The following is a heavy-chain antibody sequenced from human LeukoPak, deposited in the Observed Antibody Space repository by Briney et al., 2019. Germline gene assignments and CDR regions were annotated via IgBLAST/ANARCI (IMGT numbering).Heavy chain of an antibody. J-gene: IGHJ4*01. CDR2: MTASSGTT. CDR1: GFTFSNYA. D-gene: IGHD6-19*01. CDR3: AKSPGSSGSFFDY. V-gene: IGHV3-23*01. Sequence: GGSLRLSCTASGFTFSNYAMNWVRQPPGKGLEWVSIMTASSGTTYYADSVKGRFTISRDISKNTLYLQMNGLRAEDTAFYYCAKSPGSSGSFFDYWGQETWSPSPQ.